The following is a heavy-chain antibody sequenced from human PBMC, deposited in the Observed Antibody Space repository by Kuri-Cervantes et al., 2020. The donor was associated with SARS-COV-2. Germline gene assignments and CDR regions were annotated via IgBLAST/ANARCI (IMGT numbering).Heavy chain of an antibody. CDR1: SVSISSYY. D-gene: IGHD3-22*01. J-gene: IGHJ4*02. CDR3: ARRAKYYYDSSGYYVLDY. CDR2: MHPSGST. V-gene: IGHV4-4*07. Sequence: SETLSLTCTVSSVSISSYYWIWIRQSAGKGLEWIGRMHPSGSTNYNPSLKSRVTMSIDTSKSQFSLNLTSVTAADTAVYYCARRAKYYYDSSGYYVLDYWGQGTLVTVSS.